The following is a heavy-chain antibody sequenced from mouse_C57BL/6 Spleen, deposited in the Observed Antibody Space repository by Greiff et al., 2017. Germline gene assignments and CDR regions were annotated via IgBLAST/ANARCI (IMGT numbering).Heavy chain of an antibody. V-gene: IGHV1-69*01. CDR2: IDPSDSYT. CDR1: GYTFTSYW. Sequence: VQLQQPGAELVMPGASVKLSCKASGYTFTSYWMHWVKQRPGQGLEWIGEIDPSDSYTNYNQKFKGKSTWTVDKSSSTAYMQLSSLTSEDSAVYYCARNYGSSYGVWFAYWGQGTLVTVSA. D-gene: IGHD1-1*01. CDR3: ARNYGSSYGVWFAY. J-gene: IGHJ3*01.